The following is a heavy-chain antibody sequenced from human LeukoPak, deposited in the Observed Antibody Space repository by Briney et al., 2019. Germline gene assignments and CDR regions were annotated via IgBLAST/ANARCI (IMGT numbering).Heavy chain of an antibody. J-gene: IGHJ4*02. Sequence: GGSLRLSCAASGFTFSSYWISWLRKAPGKGLEWVANIREDGSVKYYSDSVKGRFTISRDNVKNSLYLQINSLRAEDTAVYYCARDRGWLQFDYWGQGTLVTVS. CDR3: ARDRGWLQFDY. D-gene: IGHD5-24*01. CDR1: GFTFSSYW. CDR2: IREDGSVK. V-gene: IGHV3-7*01.